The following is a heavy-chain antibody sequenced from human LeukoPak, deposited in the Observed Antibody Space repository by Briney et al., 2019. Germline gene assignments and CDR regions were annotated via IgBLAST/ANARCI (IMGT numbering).Heavy chain of an antibody. CDR1: GYTFTSYY. Sequence: ASVKVSCKASGYTFTSYYMHWVRQPPGQGVAWMGIINPSGGSTSYAQKFQGRVTMTSDTTTSTVYMELSSLRSEDTAVYYCARAGYGSGSRKGGTFDYWGQGTLVTVSS. CDR3: ARAGYGSGSRKGGTFDY. CDR2: INPSGGST. J-gene: IGHJ4*02. V-gene: IGHV1-46*01. D-gene: IGHD3-10*01.